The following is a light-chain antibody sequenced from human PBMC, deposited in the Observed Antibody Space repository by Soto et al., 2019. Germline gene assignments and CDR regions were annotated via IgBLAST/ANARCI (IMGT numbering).Light chain of an antibody. Sequence: EIVLTHSPGTLSLSPGERATLSCRASPSISSSYFAWYQQKPGQAPRLLIYRTSSRATDIPDRFSGSGSGTDFTLTISRLEPEDFAVYWCQQYDSSPRTFGQGTKVDI. J-gene: IGKJ1*01. CDR3: QQYDSSPRT. CDR2: RTS. V-gene: IGKV3-20*01. CDR1: PSISSSY.